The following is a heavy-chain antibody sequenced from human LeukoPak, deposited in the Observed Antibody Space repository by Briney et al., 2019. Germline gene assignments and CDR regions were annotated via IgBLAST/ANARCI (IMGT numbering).Heavy chain of an antibody. CDR1: GFTFSAYT. D-gene: IGHD2-2*01. J-gene: IGHJ4*02. Sequence: GGSLRLSCAVSGFTFSAYTMHWVRQAPGKGLDWVAVVKDDGSYISYAPSVKGRFTISRDNSKNTVVLQMNSLRAEDTAVYYCAKTGKGYCSSTSCYGFDYWGQGTLVTVSS. CDR2: VKDDGSYI. CDR3: AKTGKGYCSSTSCYGFDY. V-gene: IGHV3-30*18.